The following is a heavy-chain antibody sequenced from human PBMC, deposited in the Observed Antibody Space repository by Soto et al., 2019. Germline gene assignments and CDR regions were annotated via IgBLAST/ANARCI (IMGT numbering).Heavy chain of an antibody. CDR3: ARHRGYYDILTGYYTELNFDY. V-gene: IGHV4-39*01. CDR2: IYYSGTT. Sequence: SETLSLTCTVSGGSISSSSYYWGWIREPPGKGLEWIGSIYYSGTTYYNPSLKSRVTISVDTSKNQFSLKRSSVTAADTAVYYCARHRGYYDILTGYYTELNFDYWGQGTLVTVSS. D-gene: IGHD3-9*01. CDR1: GGSISSSSYY. J-gene: IGHJ4*02.